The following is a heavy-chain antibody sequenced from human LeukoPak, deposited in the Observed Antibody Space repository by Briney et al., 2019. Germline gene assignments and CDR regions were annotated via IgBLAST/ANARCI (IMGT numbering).Heavy chain of an antibody. Sequence: GGSLRLSCAASGFTFSNSWMSWVRQAPGKGLEWVANIKQDGSEKYYVDSVKGRFTISRDNAKNSLYLQMDSLRAEDTAVYYCARDVGTFEYWGLGTPVTVSS. CDR3: ARDVGTFEY. CDR1: GFTFSNSW. CDR2: IKQDGSEK. V-gene: IGHV3-7*04. J-gene: IGHJ4*02.